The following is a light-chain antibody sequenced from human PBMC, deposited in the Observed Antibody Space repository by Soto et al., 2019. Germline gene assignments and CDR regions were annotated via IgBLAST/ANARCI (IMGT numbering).Light chain of an antibody. CDR3: QQTYSSPYI. J-gene: IGKJ2*01. CDR1: QSISAY. V-gene: IGKV1-39*01. CDR2: AAS. Sequence: DIQLTQSPSSLSASVGDRLTITCRANQSISAYLSWYQQSPGKAPKLLMYAASNLQSGVPSRFSGSGSGTDFTLTITSLRPEDFATYYCQQTYSSPYIFGQGTKVEIK.